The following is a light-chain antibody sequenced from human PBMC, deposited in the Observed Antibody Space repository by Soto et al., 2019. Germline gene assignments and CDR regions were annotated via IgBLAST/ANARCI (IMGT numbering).Light chain of an antibody. V-gene: IGLV1-40*01. Sequence: QSVLTQQPSVSWAPGQRVTISCTGSSYNIGAGYDVHWYQRLPGTAPKVLIYGNNKRPSGVPDRFSGSKSGTSASLAITGLQAEDEADYYCQSYDSSLRGSYVFGTGTKLTVL. J-gene: IGLJ1*01. CDR2: GNN. CDR3: QSYDSSLRGSYV. CDR1: SYNIGAGYD.